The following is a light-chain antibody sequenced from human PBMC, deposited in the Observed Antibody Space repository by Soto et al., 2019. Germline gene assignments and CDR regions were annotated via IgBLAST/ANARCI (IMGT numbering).Light chain of an antibody. Sequence: DIRMTQSPASLSASVGDRVTVTCRASQNIDKYLHWYQQKPGKAPNLLIFSASILQSGVPSRFIGSGSWTEFTLTISGLQPEDFATYYCQQYNSYFRTFGQGTKVDIK. J-gene: IGKJ2*01. CDR2: SAS. CDR3: QQYNSYFRT. CDR1: QNIDKY. V-gene: IGKV1-39*01.